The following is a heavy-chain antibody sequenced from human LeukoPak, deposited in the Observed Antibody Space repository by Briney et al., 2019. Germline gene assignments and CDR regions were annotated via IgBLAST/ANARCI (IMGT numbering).Heavy chain of an antibody. CDR2: ISYDGSNK. D-gene: IGHD2-21*02. J-gene: IGHJ4*02. CDR3: ARDDFSVTELFDY. Sequence: PGGSLRLSCAASGFTFSSYAMHWVRQAPGKGLEWVAVISYDGSNKYYADSVKGRFTISRDNSKNTLYLQMDSLRAEDTAVYYCARDDFSVTELFDYWGQGTLVTVSS. V-gene: IGHV3-30-3*01. CDR1: GFTFSSYA.